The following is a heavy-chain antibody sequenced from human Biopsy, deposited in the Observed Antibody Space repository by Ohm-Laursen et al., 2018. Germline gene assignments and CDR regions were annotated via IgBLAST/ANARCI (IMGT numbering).Heavy chain of an antibody. CDR1: GCPIDSYY. V-gene: IGHV4-59*12. D-gene: IGHD5-24*01. J-gene: IGHJ2*01. Sequence: GTLSLTCTVSGCPIDSYYWSWIRQPPGKALEWIGYIYFTGRTSYNLSLKRRVTMSVNTSKKQFFLRLSSVTAADTAVYYCASAGYNPDWNFDLWGRGTRVTVSS. CDR2: IYFTGRT. CDR3: ASAGYNPDWNFDL.